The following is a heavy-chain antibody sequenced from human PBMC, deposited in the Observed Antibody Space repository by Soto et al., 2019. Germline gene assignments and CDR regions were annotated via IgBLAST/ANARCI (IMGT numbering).Heavy chain of an antibody. CDR3: ARDPGRSTSCYTGYYYGVDY. CDR2: VSAYNGIT. V-gene: IGHV1-18*04. J-gene: IGHJ6*02. Sequence: ASVKVSCKASGYTFTSYGISWVRQAPGQGLEWMGWVSAYNGITTYAQKLQGRVTMTADTSTGTAYMELRSLRSDDTAVYYCARDPGRSTSCYTGYYYGVDYWCQVTLVTASS. D-gene: IGHD2-2*02. CDR1: GYTFTSYG.